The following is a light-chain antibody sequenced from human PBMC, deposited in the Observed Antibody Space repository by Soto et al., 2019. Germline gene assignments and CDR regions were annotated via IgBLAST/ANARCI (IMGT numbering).Light chain of an antibody. CDR2: AAS. Sequence: RVTQSPSSFSASTGDRVTIACRASQGISTYLAWYQQKPGKVPKLLIYAASTLLSGVPSRFSGSGSGTDFTLTISSLQPEDVATYYCQKYDTAPLTFGQGTKVDI. CDR3: QKYDTAPLT. CDR1: QGISTY. V-gene: IGKV1-27*01. J-gene: IGKJ1*01.